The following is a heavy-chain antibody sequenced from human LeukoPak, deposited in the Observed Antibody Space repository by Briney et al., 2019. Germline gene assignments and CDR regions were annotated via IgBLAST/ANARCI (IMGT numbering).Heavy chain of an antibody. CDR2: IYYSGST. CDR3: ARDKRYDILSKAIDY. V-gene: IGHV4-34*01. J-gene: IGHJ4*02. CDR1: GGSFSGYY. Sequence: SETLSLTCAVYGGSFSGYYWSWIRQPPGKGLEWIGSIYYSGSTYYNPSLKSRVTISVDTSKNQFSLKLSSVTAADTAVYYCARDKRYDILSKAIDYWGQGTLVTVSS. D-gene: IGHD3-9*01.